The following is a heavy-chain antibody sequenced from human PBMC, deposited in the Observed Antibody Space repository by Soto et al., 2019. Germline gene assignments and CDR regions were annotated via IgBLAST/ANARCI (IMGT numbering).Heavy chain of an antibody. CDR2: ISAHNGNT. CDR3: ARGRSGDY. V-gene: IGHV1-18*01. Sequence: QVHLVQSGAEVKKPGASVKVSCQASGYALTTYGITWVRQAPGQGLEWMGWISAHNGNTNYAQKLQGRVTVTRDTSTSTAYMELRSLSSDDTAVLYCARGRSGDYWGQGALVTLSS. J-gene: IGHJ4*02. CDR1: GYALTTYG.